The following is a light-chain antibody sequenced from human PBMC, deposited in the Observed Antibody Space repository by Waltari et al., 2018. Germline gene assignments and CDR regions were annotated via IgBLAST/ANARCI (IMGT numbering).Light chain of an antibody. J-gene: IGLJ3*02. CDR3: QSADSSGWV. V-gene: IGLV3-25*03. Sequence: SYELTQPPSVSVSPGQTARITCSGDALPKQYSYWYQQKPGQAPVLVLYKDSERPSGIPERFSGSSSGTTVTLTISGVQAEDEADYYCQSADSSGWVFGGGTKLTVL. CDR1: ALPKQY. CDR2: KDS.